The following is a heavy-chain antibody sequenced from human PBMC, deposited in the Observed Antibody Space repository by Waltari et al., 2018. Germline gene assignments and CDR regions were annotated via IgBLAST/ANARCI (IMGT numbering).Heavy chain of an antibody. CDR1: GFTFSHYE. Sequence: EVKLVESGGGLVQPGGSLRVSCAASGFTFSHYEFNWVRQAPGKGLEWVSYISSSGRTIDYADSVKGRLTMSRDDAKNSVYLQMHSLRAEDTAVYYCATSIVGSLDYWGQGNLVTVSS. CDR2: ISSSGRTI. V-gene: IGHV3-48*03. J-gene: IGHJ4*02. D-gene: IGHD1-26*01. CDR3: ATSIVGSLDY.